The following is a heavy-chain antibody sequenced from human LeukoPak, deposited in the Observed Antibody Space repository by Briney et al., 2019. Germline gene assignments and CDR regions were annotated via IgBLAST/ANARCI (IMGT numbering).Heavy chain of an antibody. J-gene: IGHJ5*02. Sequence: GASVKVSCKASGYTFTSYDINWVRQATGQGLEWMGWMNPNSGNTGYAQKFQGRVTMTRNTSISTAYMELSSLRSEDTAVYYCARGPSLIVGATTWFDPWGQGTLVTVSS. CDR1: GYTFTSYD. V-gene: IGHV1-8*01. CDR3: ARGPSLIVGATTWFDP. D-gene: IGHD1-26*01. CDR2: MNPNSGNT.